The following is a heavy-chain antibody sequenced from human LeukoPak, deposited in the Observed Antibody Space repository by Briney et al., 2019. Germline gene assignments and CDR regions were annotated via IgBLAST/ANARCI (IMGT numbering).Heavy chain of an antibody. CDR2: IYSDGST. D-gene: IGHD3-22*01. V-gene: IGHV3-53*01. J-gene: IGHJ3*02. CDR1: GFTVSSNY. CDR3: AKYYDSSGVDAFDI. Sequence: GGSLRLSCAASGFTVSSNYMNWVRQAPGKGLEWVSVIYSDGSTYYADFVKGRFTISRDNSKNTLYLQMNSLRAEDTAVYYCAKYYDSSGVDAFDIWGQGTMVTVSS.